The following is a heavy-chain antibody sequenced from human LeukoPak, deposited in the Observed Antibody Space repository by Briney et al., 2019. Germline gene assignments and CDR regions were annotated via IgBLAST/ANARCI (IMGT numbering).Heavy chain of an antibody. J-gene: IGHJ4*02. CDR3: AKDYYDSSGYYRFDY. D-gene: IGHD3-22*01. Sequence: GGSLRLSCGASGFTFSSYAMSWVRQAPGKGLEWVSAISGSGGSTYYADSVKGRFTISRDNSKNTLYLQMNSLRAEDTAVYYCAKDYYDSSGYYRFDYWGQGTLVTVSS. V-gene: IGHV3-23*01. CDR1: GFTFSSYA. CDR2: ISGSGGST.